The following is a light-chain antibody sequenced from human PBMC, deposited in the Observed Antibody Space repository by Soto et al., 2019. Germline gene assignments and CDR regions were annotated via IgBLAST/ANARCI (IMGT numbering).Light chain of an antibody. CDR2: GAS. CDR1: QSISSSY. Sequence: EIVLTQSPGTLSLSLGERATHYCRASQSISSSYLAWYQQKPGQAPRLLIYGASSRATGIPDRFSGSGSGTDFTLTISRLEPEDFAVYYCQQYGRTFGQGTKV. J-gene: IGKJ1*01. V-gene: IGKV3-20*01. CDR3: QQYGRT.